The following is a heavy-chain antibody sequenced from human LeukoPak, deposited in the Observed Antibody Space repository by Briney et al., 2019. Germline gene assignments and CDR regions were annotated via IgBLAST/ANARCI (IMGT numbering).Heavy chain of an antibody. D-gene: IGHD6-19*01. J-gene: IGHJ4*02. CDR1: GFTVSSNY. CDR2: IYSGGST. V-gene: IGHV3-53*04. CDR3: ALSSGWSHFDY. Sequence: GGSLRLSCAASGFTVSSNYMSWVRQAPGKGLEWVSVIYSGGSTYYADSVKGRFTVSRHNSKNTLYLRMNSLRAEDTAVYYCALSSGWSHFDYWGQGTLVTVSS.